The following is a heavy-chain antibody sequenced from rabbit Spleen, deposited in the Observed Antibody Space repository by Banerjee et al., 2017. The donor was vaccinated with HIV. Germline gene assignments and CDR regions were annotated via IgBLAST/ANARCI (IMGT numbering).Heavy chain of an antibody. CDR3: ARDTGSSFSTYGMDL. CDR1: GFDFSSYY. J-gene: IGHJ6*01. CDR2: HTSSGGTT. V-gene: IGHV1S29*01. D-gene: IGHD8-1*01. Sequence: QQQLVESGGGLVQPGGSLTLSCKASGFDFSSYYMNWVRQAPGKGLEYISHTSSGGTTYYASWANGRFSISRENTQNTVSLQMNSLTAADTATYFCARDTGSSFSTYGMDLWGPGTLVTVS.